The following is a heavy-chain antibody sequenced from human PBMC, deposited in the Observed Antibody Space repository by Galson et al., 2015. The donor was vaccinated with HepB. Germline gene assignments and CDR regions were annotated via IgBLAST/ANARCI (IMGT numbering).Heavy chain of an antibody. D-gene: IGHD5-24*01. V-gene: IGHV3-48*03. J-gene: IGHJ4*02. CDR1: GFTFSSYE. CDR3: AILELALEMATINGFGY. Sequence: SLRLSCAASGFTFSSYEMNWVRQAPGKGLEWVSYISSSGSTIYYADSVKARFTISRDNAKNSLYLQMNSLRAEDTAVYYCAILELALEMATINGFGYWGQGTLVTVSS. CDR2: ISSSGSTI.